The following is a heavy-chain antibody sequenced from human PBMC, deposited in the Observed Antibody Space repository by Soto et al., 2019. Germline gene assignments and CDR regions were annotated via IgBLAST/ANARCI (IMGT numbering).Heavy chain of an antibody. J-gene: IGHJ5*02. V-gene: IGHV4-4*02. CDR1: GGTISSSNW. CDR2: IYHSGST. CDR3: AREVYDILTGYYRGTWWFDP. D-gene: IGHD3-9*01. Sequence: NPSETLSLTCAVSGGTISSSNWWSWVRQPPGKGLEWIGEIYHSGSTNYNPSLKSRVTISVDKSKNQFSLKLSSVTAADTAVYYCAREVYDILTGYYRGTWWFDPWGQGTLVTVSS.